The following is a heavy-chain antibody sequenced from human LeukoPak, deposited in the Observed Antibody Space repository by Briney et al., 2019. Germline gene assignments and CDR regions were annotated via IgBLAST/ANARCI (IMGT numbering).Heavy chain of an antibody. CDR2: LSGSGGST. J-gene: IGHJ4*02. CDR1: GFTFSSYA. V-gene: IGHV3-23*01. CDR3: AKDGDYYDSSGYFPSEPFDY. Sequence: GGSLRLSCAASGFTFSSYAMSWVRQAPGKGLEWVSALSGSGGSTYYADSVKGRFTISRDNSKNTLYLQMNSLRAEDTAVYYCAKDGDYYDSSGYFPSEPFDYWGQGTLVTVSS. D-gene: IGHD3-22*01.